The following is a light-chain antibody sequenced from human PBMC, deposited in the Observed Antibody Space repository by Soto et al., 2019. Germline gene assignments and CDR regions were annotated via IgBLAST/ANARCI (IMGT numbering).Light chain of an antibody. V-gene: IGKV1-5*01. Sequence: DIQMTQSPSTLSASVGDRVTITCRASQSISSWLAWYQQKPGQVPKRLIYGASTLQSGVPSRFSGSGSGTEFTLTISSLQPEDFGTYYCLQHNSYPLSFGGGTKVDIK. J-gene: IGKJ4*01. CDR2: GAS. CDR3: LQHNSYPLS. CDR1: QSISSW.